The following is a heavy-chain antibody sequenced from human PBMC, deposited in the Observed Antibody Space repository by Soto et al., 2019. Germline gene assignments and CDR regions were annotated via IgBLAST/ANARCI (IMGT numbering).Heavy chain of an antibody. V-gene: IGHV3-33*01. Sequence: QVQLVESGGGVVQPGRSLRISCAASGFTFSSYGMHWVRQAPGKGLEWVAVIWYDGSNKYYADSVKGRFTISRDNSKNTLYLQMNSLRAEDTAVYYCARDSSGYDILTGYSDYWGQGTLVTVSS. CDR3: ARDSSGYDILTGYSDY. J-gene: IGHJ4*02. D-gene: IGHD3-9*01. CDR2: IWYDGSNK. CDR1: GFTFSSYG.